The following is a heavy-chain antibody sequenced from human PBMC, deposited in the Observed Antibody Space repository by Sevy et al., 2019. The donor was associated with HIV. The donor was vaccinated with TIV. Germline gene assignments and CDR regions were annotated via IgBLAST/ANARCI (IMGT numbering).Heavy chain of an antibody. CDR1: GFTVSNNF. Sequence: GGSLRLSCAVSGFTVSNNFLNWVRQSPGKGLEWVSTVYSDLRTFYADSVKGRFTVSRDDPKNALYLQMNSLRAEDTAVYYCARVIDGYHREFNYFYYDMDVWGKGTTVTVSS. J-gene: IGHJ6*03. V-gene: IGHV3-53*01. CDR2: VYSDLRT. D-gene: IGHD5-12*01. CDR3: ARVIDGYHREFNYFYYDMDV.